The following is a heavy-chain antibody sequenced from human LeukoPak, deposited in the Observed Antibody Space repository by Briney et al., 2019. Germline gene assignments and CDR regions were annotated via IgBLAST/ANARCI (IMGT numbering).Heavy chain of an antibody. CDR2: IYSGGGI. Sequence: PGGSLRLSCAVSGFSVSSNYVSWVRQAPGKGLEWVSVIYSGGGIYYADSVKGRFTSSRDSSKNMMYLQLNSLRVEDTAVYFCARDSHKGFWGQGALVTVSS. J-gene: IGHJ4*02. V-gene: IGHV3-66*01. CDR1: GFSVSSNY. CDR3: ARDSHKGF.